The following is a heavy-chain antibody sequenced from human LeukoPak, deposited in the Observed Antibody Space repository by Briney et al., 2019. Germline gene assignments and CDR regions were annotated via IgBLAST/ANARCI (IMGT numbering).Heavy chain of an antibody. CDR2: IYHSGRT. D-gene: IGHD3-16*01. J-gene: IGHJ6*03. Sequence: SETLSLTCTVSGYSISSGYYWGWIRQPPGKGLEWIGSIYHSGRTFYNPSLKSRVTISVDTSKNQFSLKLSSVTAADTAVYYCARETSQKGAHYMDVWGKGTTITISS. CDR1: GYSISSGYY. V-gene: IGHV4-38-2*02. CDR3: ARETSQKGAHYMDV.